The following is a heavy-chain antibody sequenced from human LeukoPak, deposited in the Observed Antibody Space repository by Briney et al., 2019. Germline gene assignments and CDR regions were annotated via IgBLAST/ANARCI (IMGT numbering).Heavy chain of an antibody. CDR3: ARMSSSSWYYIDY. CDR2: IYPGDSDT. Sequence: GESLKISCKGSGYSFTNYWIGWVRQMPGKGLEWMGIIYPGDSDTRYSPSFQGQVTISADKSISTAYLQWSSPKASDTAMYYCARMSSSSWYYIDYWGQGTLVTVSS. J-gene: IGHJ4*02. CDR1: GYSFTNYW. V-gene: IGHV5-51*01. D-gene: IGHD6-13*01.